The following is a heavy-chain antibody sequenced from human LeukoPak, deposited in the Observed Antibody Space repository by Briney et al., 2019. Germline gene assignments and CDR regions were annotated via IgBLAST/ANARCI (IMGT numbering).Heavy chain of an antibody. D-gene: IGHD4-17*01. J-gene: IGHJ4*02. CDR2: ISEDGRNK. Sequence: GGSLRLSCAASGFTFSDYSMHWVRQAPGKGLEWVTLISEDGRNKNYADSVKGPFTISRDDSRNTLYLQMISLRVEDTAVYYCARDQIYGATFDYWGQGTLVTVSS. CDR3: ARDQIYGATFDY. V-gene: IGHV3-30*04. CDR1: GFTFSDYS.